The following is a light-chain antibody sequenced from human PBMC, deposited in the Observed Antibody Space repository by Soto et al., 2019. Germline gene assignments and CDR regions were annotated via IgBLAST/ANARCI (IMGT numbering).Light chain of an antibody. Sequence: IQMTQSPSSLSSSVGDIFTITCRASQGIRDELGWYQQKAGKAPNLLISAASRLQSGVPSRFSGRGSGTDFTLTISSLQPEDFATYYCLQDYDYPRTFGQGTKVDIK. CDR2: AAS. CDR3: LQDYDYPRT. V-gene: IGKV1-6*01. CDR1: QGIRDE. J-gene: IGKJ1*01.